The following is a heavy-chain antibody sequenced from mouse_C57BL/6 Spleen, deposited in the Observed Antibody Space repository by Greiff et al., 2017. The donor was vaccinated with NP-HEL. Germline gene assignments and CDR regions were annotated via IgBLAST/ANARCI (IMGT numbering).Heavy chain of an antibody. D-gene: IGHD1-1*01. V-gene: IGHV1-59*01. CDR3: ARCTTVVDFDY. CDR2: IDPSDSYT. CDR1: GYTFTSYW. Sequence: VQLQQPGAELVRPGTSVKLSCKASGYTFTSYWMHWVKQRPGQGLEWIGVIDPSDSYTNYNQKFKGKATLTVDTSSSTAYMQLSSLTSEDSAVYYCARCTTVVDFDYWGQGTTLTVSS. J-gene: IGHJ2*01.